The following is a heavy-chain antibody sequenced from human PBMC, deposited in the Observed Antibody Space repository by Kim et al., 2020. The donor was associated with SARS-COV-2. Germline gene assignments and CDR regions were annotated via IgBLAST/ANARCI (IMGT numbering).Heavy chain of an antibody. CDR2: T. V-gene: IGHV1-24*01. CDR3: AVSSGWYYFDY. Sequence: TIYAQKFQGRVTMTEDTSTDTAYMELSSLRSEDTAVYYCAVSSGWYYFDYWGQGTLVTVSS. J-gene: IGHJ4*02. D-gene: IGHD6-19*01.